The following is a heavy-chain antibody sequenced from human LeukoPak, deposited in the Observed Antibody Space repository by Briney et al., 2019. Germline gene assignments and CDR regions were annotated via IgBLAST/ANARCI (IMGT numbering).Heavy chain of an antibody. Sequence: ASVKVSCKASGYTFTSYGISWVRQAPGHGLEWMGWISAYDGNTKYVEKFQGRVTMTTDTSTSTASMELRSLRSDDSAVYYCARGYCSRSSCYAGGSFDIWGQGTMVTVSS. CDR2: ISAYDGNT. D-gene: IGHD2-2*01. CDR3: ARGYCSRSSCYAGGSFDI. V-gene: IGHV1-18*01. CDR1: GYTFTSYG. J-gene: IGHJ3*02.